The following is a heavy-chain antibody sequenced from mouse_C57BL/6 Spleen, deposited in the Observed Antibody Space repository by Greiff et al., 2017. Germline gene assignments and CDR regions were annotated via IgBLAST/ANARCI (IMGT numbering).Heavy chain of an antibody. Sequence: QVQLQQPGAELVKPGASVKLSCKASGYTFTSYWMQWVKQRPGQGLEWIGEIDPSDSYTNYNQKFKGKATLTVDTSSSTAYMQLSSLTSDDSAVYYCARTLSNYGYYYAMDYWGQGTSVTVSS. J-gene: IGHJ4*01. CDR1: GYTFTSYW. D-gene: IGHD2-5*01. CDR2: IDPSDSYT. CDR3: ARTLSNYGYYYAMDY. V-gene: IGHV1-50*01.